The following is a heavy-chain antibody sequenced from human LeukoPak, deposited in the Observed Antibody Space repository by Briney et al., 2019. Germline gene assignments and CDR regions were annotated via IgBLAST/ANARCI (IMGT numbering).Heavy chain of an antibody. CDR1: GGPISTFS. D-gene: IGHD5-18*01. CDR3: ARDTTVASGIQY. Sequence: SETLSLTCTVSGGPISTFSWSWLRQSPGKGPEWIGSIYSRSTNFNPSFKSRVAISVDTSKNQSSLRLNSLTTADTAVYYCARDTTVASGIQYWGQGTLVTVSS. V-gene: IGHV4-59*01. CDR2: IYSRST. J-gene: IGHJ4*02.